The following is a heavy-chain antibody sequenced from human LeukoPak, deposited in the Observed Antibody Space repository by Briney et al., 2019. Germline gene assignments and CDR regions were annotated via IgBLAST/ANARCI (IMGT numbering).Heavy chain of an antibody. D-gene: IGHD2-2*01. CDR3: ARDRQSCSSSSCLVDS. CDR1: GYTFTNYG. J-gene: IGHJ4*02. V-gene: IGHV1-18*01. CDR2: ISAYNGNT. Sequence: ASVNVSCKASGYTFTNYGISWVRQAPGQGLEWMGWISAYNGNTNYAQNLQGRVTMTTDTSTSTAYMELRSLRSDDTAMYYCARDRQSCSSSSCLVDSWGQGTLVTVSS.